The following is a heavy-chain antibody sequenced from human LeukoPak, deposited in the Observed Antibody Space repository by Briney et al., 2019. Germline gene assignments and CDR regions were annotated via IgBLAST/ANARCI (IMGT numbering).Heavy chain of an antibody. J-gene: IGHJ4*01. D-gene: IGHD4-17*01. CDR1: GFRFRSYG. CDR3: AKDFGDFYPPLFDS. CDR2: ISGSGRT. Sequence: GGTLRLSCATSGFRFRSYGMSWVRQAPGKGLEWVSSISGSGRTYYADSVRGRVTCSRDDSKSAVSLVMNSLRAEDTAVYYCAKDFGDFYPPLFDSWGHGTLVTVSS. V-gene: IGHV3-23*01.